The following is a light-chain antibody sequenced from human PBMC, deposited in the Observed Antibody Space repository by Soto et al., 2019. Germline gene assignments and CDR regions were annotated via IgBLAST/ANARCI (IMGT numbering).Light chain of an antibody. CDR2: DAT. Sequence: DIQMTQSPSILSASIGDRVTISCRASQSISVWLAWYQQKPGKAPRVLIFDATALESGVPSRFSGSGSGTEFTLTINNLQPDDFATYYCQQYHTPWWTFGQGTKVDIK. CDR3: QQYHTPWWT. CDR1: QSISVW. J-gene: IGKJ1*01. V-gene: IGKV1-5*01.